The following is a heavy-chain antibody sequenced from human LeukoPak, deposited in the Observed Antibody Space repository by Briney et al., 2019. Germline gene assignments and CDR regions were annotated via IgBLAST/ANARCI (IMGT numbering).Heavy chain of an antibody. CDR3: AGVWYYDILTGVDY. D-gene: IGHD3-9*01. Sequence: GGSLRLSCAASGFTFSNYVMHWVRQAPGKGLEWVAVISYDGSNKYYADSVKGRFTISRDNSKNTLYLQMSSLRAEDTAVYYCAGVWYYDILTGVDYRGQGTLVTVSS. J-gene: IGHJ4*02. CDR1: GFTFSNYV. CDR2: ISYDGSNK. V-gene: IGHV3-30*04.